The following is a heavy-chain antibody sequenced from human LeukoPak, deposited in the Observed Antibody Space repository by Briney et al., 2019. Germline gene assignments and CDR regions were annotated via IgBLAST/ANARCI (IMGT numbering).Heavy chain of an antibody. CDR1: GFTVSSND. Sequence: GGSLRLSCAASGFTVSSNDMSWVRQAPGKGLECISVIYSGGSTYYADSVKGRFTISRDNSKNTLYLQMNSLRAEDTAVYYCARGRDGYSLDYWGQGTLVTVSS. D-gene: IGHD5-24*01. J-gene: IGHJ4*02. CDR3: ARGRDGYSLDY. V-gene: IGHV3-53*01. CDR2: IYSGGST.